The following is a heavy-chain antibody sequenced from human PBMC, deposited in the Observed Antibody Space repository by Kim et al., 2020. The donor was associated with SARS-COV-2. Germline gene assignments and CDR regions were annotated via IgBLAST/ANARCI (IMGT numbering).Heavy chain of an antibody. CDR2: ISGSGGST. CDR3: AKQGSMLSSGWYGSY. D-gene: IGHD6-19*01. J-gene: IGHJ4*02. V-gene: IGHV3-23*01. Sequence: GGSLRLSCAASGFTFSSYAMSWVRQAPGKGLEWVSAISGSGGSTYYADSVKGRFTISRDNSKNTLYLQMNSLRAEDTAVYYCAKQGSMLSSGWYGSYWGQGTLVTVSS. CDR1: GFTFSSYA.